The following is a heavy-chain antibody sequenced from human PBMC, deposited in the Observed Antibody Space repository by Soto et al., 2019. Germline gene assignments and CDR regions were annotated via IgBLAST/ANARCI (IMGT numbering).Heavy chain of an antibody. D-gene: IGHD6-6*01. J-gene: IGHJ3*01. Sequence: SGPTLVNPTQTLTLTCSLSGISLSTSGVGLGWIRQTPGKALEWLALIYWNDDKHYSPSLKSRLTITKDTSKNQAVLTMTNMDPVDTATYYCARGLATLPVFAFDVWGQGTVVTVSS. V-gene: IGHV2-5*01. CDR3: ARGLATLPVFAFDV. CDR2: IYWNDDK. CDR1: GISLSTSGVG.